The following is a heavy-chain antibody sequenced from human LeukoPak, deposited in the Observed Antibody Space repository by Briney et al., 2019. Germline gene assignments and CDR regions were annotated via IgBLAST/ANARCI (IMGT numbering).Heavy chain of an antibody. Sequence: GGSLRLSCAASGLTVNDAWMSWVRQAPGKGLEWVGRFEREADGGTVDYDAPVKGRFTISGDDSKNTLFLQMNSLEIDDTAVYYCTTGGHYYGSWGQGTLVTVSS. J-gene: IGHJ5*02. CDR2: FEREADGGTV. V-gene: IGHV3-15*04. CDR1: GLTVNDAW. CDR3: TTGGHYYGS. D-gene: IGHD3-10*01.